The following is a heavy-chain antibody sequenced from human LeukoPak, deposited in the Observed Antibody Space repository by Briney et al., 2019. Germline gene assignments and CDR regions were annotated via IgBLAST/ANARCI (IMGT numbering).Heavy chain of an antibody. CDR2: IIPILRIT. J-gene: IGHJ5*02. Sequence: GSSVKVSCKASGGPFSSYAISWVRQAPGQGLEWMGRIIPILRITNYAQSFQDRVTITADKSTSTAYMEVSSLRSEDTAVYYCARHGPYLGRLGWFDPWGQGTLVTVSS. D-gene: IGHD1-26*01. V-gene: IGHV1-69*04. CDR3: ARHGPYLGRLGWFDP. CDR1: GGPFSSYA.